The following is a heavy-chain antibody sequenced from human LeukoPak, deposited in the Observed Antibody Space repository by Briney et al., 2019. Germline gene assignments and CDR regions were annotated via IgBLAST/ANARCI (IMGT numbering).Heavy chain of an antibody. V-gene: IGHV5-51*01. CDR3: ARPHYDSSGYEFDY. J-gene: IGHJ4*02. Sequence: GESLKISCKGSGYSFSTYWIGWVRQMPGKGLEWMGIIYPGDSDTRYSPSFQGQVTISADKSISTVYLHWSSLKASDTAMYYCARPHYDSSGYEFDYWGQGTLVTVSS. CDR1: GYSFSTYW. CDR2: IYPGDSDT. D-gene: IGHD3-22*01.